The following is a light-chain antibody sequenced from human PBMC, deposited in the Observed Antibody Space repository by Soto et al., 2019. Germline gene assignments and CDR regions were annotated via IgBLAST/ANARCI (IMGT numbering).Light chain of an antibody. CDR3: HQYNTWPIT. V-gene: IGKV3-15*01. Sequence: VLSQSPGTLSVSPGEGAPLSCRASQTIRSDLAWYQQKPGQAPRLLISDASTRATGIPARFNGSGSGTELTLAIIILQSEDFAIYYCHQYNTWPITFGGGTKVDIK. CDR2: DAS. J-gene: IGKJ4*01. CDR1: QTIRSD.